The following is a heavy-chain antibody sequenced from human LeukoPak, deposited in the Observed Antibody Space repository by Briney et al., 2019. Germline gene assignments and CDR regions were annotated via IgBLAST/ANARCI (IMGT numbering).Heavy chain of an antibody. D-gene: IGHD3-10*01. V-gene: IGHV4-59*01. CDR3: ARDSASGSHNWFDP. CDR1: GGSISSYY. J-gene: IGHJ5*02. CDR2: IYYSGST. Sequence: SETLSLTCTVSGGSISSYYWSWIRQPPGKGLEWIGYIYYSGSTNYNPSLKSRVTISVDTSKNQFSLKLSSVTAADTAVYYCARDSASGSHNWFDPWGQGTLVTVSS.